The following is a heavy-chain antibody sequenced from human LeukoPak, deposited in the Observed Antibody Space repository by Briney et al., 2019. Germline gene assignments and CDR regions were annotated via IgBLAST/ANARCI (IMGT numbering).Heavy chain of an antibody. Sequence: QPGGSLRLSCAASGFTFSTYAMGWVRQAPGKGLEWVSAISVNADSTYYADSVKGRFTISRDNSKNTLYLQMNSLTAEDTAVYYCAKGSSGGWPYYFDYWGQGTLVTVSS. J-gene: IGHJ4*02. V-gene: IGHV3-23*01. CDR2: ISVNADST. CDR3: AKGSSGGWPYYFDY. CDR1: GFTFSTYA. D-gene: IGHD6-19*01.